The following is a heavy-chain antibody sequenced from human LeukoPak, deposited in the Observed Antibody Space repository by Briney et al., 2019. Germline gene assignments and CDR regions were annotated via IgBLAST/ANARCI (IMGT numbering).Heavy chain of an antibody. CDR2: IYYSGST. J-gene: IGHJ6*03. CDR3: ARNTAMVTYYYYYYMDV. Sequence: SQTLSLTCTVSGGSISSGGYYWSWIRQHPGKGLEWIGYIYYSGSTYYNPPLKSRVTISVDTSKNQFSLKLSSVTAADTAVYYCARNTAMVTYYYYYYMDVWGKGTTVTVSS. D-gene: IGHD5-18*01. V-gene: IGHV4-31*03. CDR1: GGSISSGGYY.